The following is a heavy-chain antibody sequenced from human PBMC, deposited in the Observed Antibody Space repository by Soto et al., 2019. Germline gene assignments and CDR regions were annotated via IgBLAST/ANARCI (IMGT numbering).Heavy chain of an antibody. D-gene: IGHD6-13*01. J-gene: IGHJ5*02. CDR3: ARDSWDRYSSSWYRVNWFGP. Sequence: SGEVSFKASGGTFISYAISWVRQAPGQGLEWMGGIIPIFGTANYAQKFQGRVTITADESTSTAYMELSSLRSEDTAVYYCARDSWDRYSSSWYRVNWFGPWGQGTLVTVS. CDR1: GGTFISYA. CDR2: IIPIFGTA. V-gene: IGHV1-69*13.